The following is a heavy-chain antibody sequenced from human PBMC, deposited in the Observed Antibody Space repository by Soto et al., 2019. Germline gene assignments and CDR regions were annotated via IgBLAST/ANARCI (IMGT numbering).Heavy chain of an antibody. D-gene: IGHD3-10*01. CDR2: IYYSGST. Sequence: SETLCLTYTVAGGSISSYDGSWIRQPPGKGLEWIGYIYYSGSTNYNPSLKSRVTISVDTSKNQFSLKLSPVTAADTAVYYCARAPRANYGYPSYLDYWGQGTLVTVSS. CDR1: GGSISSYD. CDR3: ARAPRANYGYPSYLDY. V-gene: IGHV4-59*01. J-gene: IGHJ4*02.